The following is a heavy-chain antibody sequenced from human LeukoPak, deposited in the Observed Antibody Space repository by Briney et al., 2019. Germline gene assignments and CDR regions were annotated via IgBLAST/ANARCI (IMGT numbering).Heavy chain of an antibody. CDR2: LYYSGST. D-gene: IGHD1-26*01. V-gene: IGHV4-59*08. Sequence: SETLSLTCTVSDDSISSYYWSWIRQPPGKGLEWIGYLYYSGSTNYNPSLKSRVTISVDTSKNQFSLTLTSVTAADTAVYYCARHSRTYYDFDYWGQGTLVTVSS. CDR3: ARHSRTYYDFDY. J-gene: IGHJ4*02. CDR1: DDSISSYY.